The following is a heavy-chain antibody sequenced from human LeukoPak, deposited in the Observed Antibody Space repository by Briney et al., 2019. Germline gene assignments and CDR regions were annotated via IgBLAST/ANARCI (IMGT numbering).Heavy chain of an antibody. Sequence: ASVKVSCKVSGKTLSDLSIHWLRQPPGKGLEWLGGSDPEDGERIYAQMFQGRVTMTEDTSIDTAYMELSSLRSEDTAVYYCARDNYAGANWFDPWGQGTLVTVSS. CDR3: ARDNYAGANWFDP. CDR2: SDPEDGER. J-gene: IGHJ5*02. V-gene: IGHV1-24*01. CDR1: GKTLSDLS. D-gene: IGHD1-7*01.